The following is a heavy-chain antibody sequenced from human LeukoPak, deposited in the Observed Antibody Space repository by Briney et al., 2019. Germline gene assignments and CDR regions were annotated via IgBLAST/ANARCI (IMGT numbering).Heavy chain of an antibody. Sequence: GGSLRLSCAASGFTFSSYAMSWVRQAPGKGLEWVSAISGSGGSTYYADSVKGRFTISRYNSKNTLYLQMNSLRAEDTAVYYCAKAYDSSGYYGYWGQGTLVTVSS. CDR3: AKAYDSSGYYGY. V-gene: IGHV3-23*01. CDR1: GFTFSSYA. J-gene: IGHJ4*02. CDR2: ISGSGGST. D-gene: IGHD3-22*01.